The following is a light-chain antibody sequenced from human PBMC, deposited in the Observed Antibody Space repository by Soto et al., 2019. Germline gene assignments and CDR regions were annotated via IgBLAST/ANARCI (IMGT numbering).Light chain of an antibody. V-gene: IGLV2-11*01. CDR1: SSDVGSYNF. CDR3: CTFAGRYSYV. Sequence: QSVLTQPPSVSGSPGQSVTIACTGTSSDVGSYNFVSSHQQHPGKAPKLMISDVANPPSRVPDHFSGSKSRNTSSLTISGLQAEDEADYYCCTFAGRYSYVFGSGPKVTVL. CDR2: DVA. J-gene: IGLJ1*01.